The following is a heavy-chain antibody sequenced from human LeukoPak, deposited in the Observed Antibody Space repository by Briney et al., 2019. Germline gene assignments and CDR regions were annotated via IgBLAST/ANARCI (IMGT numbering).Heavy chain of an antibody. Sequence: SETLSLTCAVYGGFFSGYYWSWIRQPPGKGLEWIGEINHSGSTNYNPSLKSRVTISVDTSKNQFSLKLSSVTAADTAVYYCARQIGAPGFDYWGQGTLVTVSS. J-gene: IGHJ4*02. D-gene: IGHD3-10*01. CDR1: GGFFSGYY. CDR2: INHSGST. V-gene: IGHV4-34*01. CDR3: ARQIGAPGFDY.